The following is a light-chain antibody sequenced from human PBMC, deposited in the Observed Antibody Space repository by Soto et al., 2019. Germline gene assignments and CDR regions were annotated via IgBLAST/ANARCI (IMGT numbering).Light chain of an antibody. Sequence: EIVLTQSTATLSLSPGERASLSCRASQSINSYLVWYQQKPGQAPRLLIYDASNRATGIPARFSGSGSGTDFALTISSLEPEDFAVYYCQQRSNWPLTFGGGTKVEIK. J-gene: IGKJ4*01. CDR3: QQRSNWPLT. V-gene: IGKV3-11*01. CDR1: QSINSY. CDR2: DAS.